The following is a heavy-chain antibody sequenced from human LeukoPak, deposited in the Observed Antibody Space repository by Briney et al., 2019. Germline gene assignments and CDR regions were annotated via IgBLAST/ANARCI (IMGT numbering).Heavy chain of an antibody. CDR2: ISSSSYI. Sequence: GGSLRLSCAASGFTFSSYSMNWVRQAPGKGLEWVSSISSSSYIYYAASVKGRFTISRDNAKSSLYLQRNSLRDEGTAVYYCARTRYAGHAFDMWGEGTMVTVPS. CDR3: ARTRYAGHAFDM. CDR1: GFTFSSYS. V-gene: IGHV3-21*01. J-gene: IGHJ3*02. D-gene: IGHD2-15*01.